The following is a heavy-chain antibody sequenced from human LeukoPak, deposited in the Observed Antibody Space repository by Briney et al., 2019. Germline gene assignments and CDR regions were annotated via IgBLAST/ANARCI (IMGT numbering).Heavy chain of an antibody. V-gene: IGHV3-30-3*01. CDR3: ARGSLSWMWPLDDY. J-gene: IGHJ4*02. D-gene: IGHD1-1*01. Sequence: SGGSLRLSCAASGFTLSSYAMHWVRQAPGKGLEWVAVISYDGSNKYYADSVKGRFTISRDNSKNTLYLQMNSLRAEDTAVYYCARGSLSWMWPLDDYWGQGTLVTVSS. CDR1: GFTLSSYA. CDR2: ISYDGSNK.